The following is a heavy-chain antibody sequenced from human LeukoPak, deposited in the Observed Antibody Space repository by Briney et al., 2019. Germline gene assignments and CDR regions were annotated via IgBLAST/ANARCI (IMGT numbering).Heavy chain of an antibody. CDR3: ARSPHILTGENFDF. D-gene: IGHD3-9*01. V-gene: IGHV1-2*02. J-gene: IGHJ4*02. CDR2: INPNSGGT. CDR1: GYTFTGYY. Sequence: ASVKVSCKASGYTFTGYYMHWVRQAPGQGLEWMGWINPNSGGTNYAQKYQGRVTMTRDTSISTAYMELSRLRSDDTAVFYCARSPHILTGENFDFWGQGTLVTVSS.